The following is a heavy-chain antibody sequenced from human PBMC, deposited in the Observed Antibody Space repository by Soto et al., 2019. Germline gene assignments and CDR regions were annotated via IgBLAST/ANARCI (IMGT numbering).Heavy chain of an antibody. Sequence: QVHLLESGPGLVKPSQTLSLTCSVSGDSISTVDYFWAWIRQPPGQALEYIGYIYKSTTTYYNPSFESRVAISLDTSKSQFSLNVTSVTAADTPVYFCARGRYCLTGRCFPNWFDSWGQGTLVTVSS. CDR3: ARGRYCLTGRCFPNWFDS. D-gene: IGHD2-15*01. CDR2: IYKSTTT. V-gene: IGHV4-30-4*01. CDR1: GDSISTVDYF. J-gene: IGHJ5*01.